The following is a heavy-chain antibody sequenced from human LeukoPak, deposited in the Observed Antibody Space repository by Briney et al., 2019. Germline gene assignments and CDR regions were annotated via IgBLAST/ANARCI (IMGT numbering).Heavy chain of an antibody. D-gene: IGHD1-14*01. V-gene: IGHV4-39*01. CDR1: GGSISSSSYY. CDR2: IYYSGST. Sequence: PSETLSLTCTVSGGSISSSSYYWGWIRQPPGKGLEWIGTIYYSGSTHYNPSLKSRVTISVDTSKNQFSLKLGSVTAADTAVYYCARLTNAMVYFDYWGQGTLVTVSS. CDR3: ARLTNAMVYFDY. J-gene: IGHJ4*02.